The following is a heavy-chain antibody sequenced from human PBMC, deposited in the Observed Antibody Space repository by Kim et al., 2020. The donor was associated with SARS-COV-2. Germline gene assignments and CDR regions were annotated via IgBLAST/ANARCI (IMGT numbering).Heavy chain of an antibody. Sequence: KYPQKVQSRVPTTRETAASTAYMELRSRRSEDTAVYYCAREGRLWSYFDYWGQGTLVTVSS. V-gene: IGHV1-3*01. D-gene: IGHD5-18*01. J-gene: IGHJ4*02. CDR3: AREGRLWSYFDY.